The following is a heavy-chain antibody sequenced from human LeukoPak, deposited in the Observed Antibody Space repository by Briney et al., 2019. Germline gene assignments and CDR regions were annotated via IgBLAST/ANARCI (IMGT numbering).Heavy chain of an antibody. CDR2: IGAAGDT. CDR3: ARGWNSFWYFDF. D-gene: IGHD1-7*01. Sequence: GGSLRLSCAASGFTFSTYDMHWVRQVTEKDLEWVSAIGAAGDTYYPDSVKGRFTISRENVKNSLYLQMNSLRVEDTAVYYCARGWNSFWYFDFWGRGTQVTVSS. CDR1: GFTFSTYD. J-gene: IGHJ2*01. V-gene: IGHV3-13*01.